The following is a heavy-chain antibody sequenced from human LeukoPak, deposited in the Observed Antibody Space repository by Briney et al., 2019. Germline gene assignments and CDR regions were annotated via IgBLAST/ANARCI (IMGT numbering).Heavy chain of an antibody. CDR1: GYTLTELS. CDR2: FDPEDGET. J-gene: IGHJ4*02. V-gene: IGHV1-24*01. Sequence: ASVKVSCKVSGYTLTELSMHWVRQAPGKGLEWMGGFDPEDGETIYAQKFQGRVTMTTDTSTSTAYMELRSLRSDDTAVYYCARSGWGDFFGLGRLWGGDYFDFWGQGTLVTVSS. CDR3: ARSGWGDFFGLGRLWGGDYFDF. D-gene: IGHD3-16*01.